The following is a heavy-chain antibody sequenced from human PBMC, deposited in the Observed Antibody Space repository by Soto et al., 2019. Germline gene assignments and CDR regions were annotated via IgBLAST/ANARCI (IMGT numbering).Heavy chain of an antibody. D-gene: IGHD2-8*02. J-gene: IGHJ5*02. V-gene: IGHV1-69*01. CDR2: IIPIFGTA. Sequence: QVQLVQSGAEVKKPGSSVKVSCKASGGTFSSYAISWVRQAPVQGLEWMGGIIPIFGTANYAQKVQGRVTITADESTSTAYMELSSLRSEDTAVYYCATGGAGIDRRNWFDPWGQGTLVTVSS. CDR3: ATGGAGIDRRNWFDP. CDR1: GGTFSSYA.